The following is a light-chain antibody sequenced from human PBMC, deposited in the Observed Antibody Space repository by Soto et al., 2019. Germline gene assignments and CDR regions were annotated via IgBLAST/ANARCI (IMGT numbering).Light chain of an antibody. J-gene: IGLJ3*02. CDR1: SGSVSTSNY. Sequence: QTVVTQEPSFSVSPGRTVTLTCGLSSGSVSTSNYPSWYQQTPGQVPRTLIYNTNSRSSGVPDRFSGSILGNKAALTITGAQADDESDYYCVLYLGSGTWEFGGGTKLTVL. CDR3: VLYLGSGTWE. V-gene: IGLV8-61*01. CDR2: NTN.